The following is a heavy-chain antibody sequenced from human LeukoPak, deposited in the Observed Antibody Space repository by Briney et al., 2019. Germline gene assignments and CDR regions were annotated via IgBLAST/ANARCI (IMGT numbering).Heavy chain of an antibody. CDR3: ARDQYDFWGSSTY. V-gene: IGHV3-53*01. CDR1: GFTVGSNY. J-gene: IGHJ4*02. Sequence: GGSLRLSCAASGFTVGSNYMSWVRQAPGKGLEWVSSVYNDGSTNYADSAKGRFTMSRDNSKNTLYLQMNSLRAEDTAVYYCARDQYDFWGSSTYWGQGTLVTVSS. CDR2: VYNDGST. D-gene: IGHD3-3*01.